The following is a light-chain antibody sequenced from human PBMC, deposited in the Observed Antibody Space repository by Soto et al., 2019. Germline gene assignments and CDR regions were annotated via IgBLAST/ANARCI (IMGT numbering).Light chain of an antibody. J-gene: IGKJ1*01. CDR3: QHYNDWPPTWT. CDR2: GAS. V-gene: IGKV3-15*01. CDR1: QSVSSK. Sequence: EIVMTQSPATLSVSPGERATLSCRASQSVSSKLAWYQQKPGQAPRVLIRGASTRATGIPARFSGSGSGTEFTLTISSLQSEDFAVYYCQHYNDWPPTWTFGQGTRVEIK.